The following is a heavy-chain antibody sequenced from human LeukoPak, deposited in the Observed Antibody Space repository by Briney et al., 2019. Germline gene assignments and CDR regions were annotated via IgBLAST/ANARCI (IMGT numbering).Heavy chain of an antibody. J-gene: IGHJ4*02. CDR2: ISYNGDET. V-gene: IGHV3-64*01. Sequence: PGGSLRLSCAGSGFTFSSYYMRWVRQAPGKGLEYVSAISYNGDETYYGNSVKGRFTISRDNSKNTLYLQMGSLRAEDTAVYYCARDPSVGGFSGSELDFWGQGTLVTVSS. CDR1: GFTFSSYY. D-gene: IGHD3-16*01. CDR3: ARDPSVGGFSGSELDF.